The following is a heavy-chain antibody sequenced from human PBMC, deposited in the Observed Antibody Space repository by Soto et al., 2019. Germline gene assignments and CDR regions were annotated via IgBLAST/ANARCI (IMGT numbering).Heavy chain of an antibody. CDR1: GFSLSTTRVG. CDR3: AHTLVAGLGYYFDY. D-gene: IGHD6-19*01. Sequence: QITLKESGPTLVKPTQTLTLTCTFSGFSLSTTRVGVGWIRQPPGKALEWLALIYWDDDKRYSPFLKSRLTITKDTTNNQVVLTMTNMDPMDTANYFCAHTLVAGLGYYFDYWGQGTLVTVSS. CDR2: IYWDDDK. V-gene: IGHV2-5*02. J-gene: IGHJ4*02.